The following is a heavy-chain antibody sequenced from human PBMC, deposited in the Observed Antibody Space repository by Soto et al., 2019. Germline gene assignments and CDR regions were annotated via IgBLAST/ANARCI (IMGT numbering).Heavy chain of an antibody. CDR3: AREGYYGSGSPNWFDP. V-gene: IGHV6-1*01. J-gene: IGHJ5*02. CDR1: VSSNSAA. CDR2: TYYRSKWYN. Sequence: VSSNSAAWNWIRQSPSRGLEWLGRTYYRSKWYNDYAVSVKSRITINPDTSKNQFSLQLNSVTPEDTAVYYCAREGYYGSGSPNWFDPWGQGTLVTVSS. D-gene: IGHD3-10*01.